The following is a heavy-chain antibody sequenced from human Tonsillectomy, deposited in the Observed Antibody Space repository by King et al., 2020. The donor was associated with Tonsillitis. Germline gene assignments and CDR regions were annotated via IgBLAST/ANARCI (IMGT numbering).Heavy chain of an antibody. CDR2: INPDSGGT. Sequence: QLVQSGAEVKKPGASVKVSCQASGYTFTGYYMHWVRQAPGQGLEWVGWINPDSGGTTYAQKVQGRVTMTRDTSISTAYMELNTLRSDDTAVYFCARDLYDSSAPDEDAFDIWGQGTMVTVSS. CDR1: GYTFTGYY. V-gene: IGHV1-2*02. D-gene: IGHD3-22*01. J-gene: IGHJ3*02. CDR3: ARDLYDSSAPDEDAFDI.